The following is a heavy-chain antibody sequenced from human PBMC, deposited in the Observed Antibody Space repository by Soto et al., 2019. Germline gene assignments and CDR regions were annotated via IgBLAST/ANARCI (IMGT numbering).Heavy chain of an antibody. CDR2: ISSSSSYT. J-gene: IGHJ4*02. V-gene: IGHV3-11*05. Sequence: QVQLVESGGGLVKPGGSLRLSCAASGFTFSDYYMSWIRQAPGKGLEWVSYISSSSSYTNYADSVKGRFTISRDNAKNSLYLQMSSLRAGDTVLYYCARDHHRYSGYDYVDYWGQGTLVTVSS. CDR1: GFTFSDYY. D-gene: IGHD5-12*01. CDR3: ARDHHRYSGYDYVDY.